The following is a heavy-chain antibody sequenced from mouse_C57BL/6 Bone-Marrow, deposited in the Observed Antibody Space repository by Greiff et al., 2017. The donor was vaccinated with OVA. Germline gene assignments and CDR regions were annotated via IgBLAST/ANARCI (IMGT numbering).Heavy chain of an antibody. D-gene: IGHD1-1*01. CDR2: IDPSDSET. Sequence: QVQLQQPGAELVRPGSSVKLSCKASGYTFTSYWMHWVKQRPIQGLEWIGNIDPSDSETHYNQKFKDKATLTVDKSSSTAYMQLSSLTSEDSAVYYCARGITTVVTKTGYFDVWAQGPRSPSPQ. CDR1: GYTFTSYW. J-gene: IGHJ1*03. CDR3: ARGITTVVTKTGYFDV. V-gene: IGHV1-52*01.